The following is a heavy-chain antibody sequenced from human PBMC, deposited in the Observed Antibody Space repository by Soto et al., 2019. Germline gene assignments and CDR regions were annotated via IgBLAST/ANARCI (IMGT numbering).Heavy chain of an antibody. J-gene: IGHJ4*02. CDR1: GYTFTTYG. Sequence: GASVKVSCKTSGYTFTTYGIIWVRQAPGQHLEWLGWISTRNGDTNYAQRFQGRVTLTTDTSTSTAYMELKDLRSDDTAVYFCARVMLLPNPAADFWGRGTLVTVS. V-gene: IGHV1-18*04. CDR2: ISTRNGDT. CDR3: ARVMLLPNPAADF. D-gene: IGHD2-21*01.